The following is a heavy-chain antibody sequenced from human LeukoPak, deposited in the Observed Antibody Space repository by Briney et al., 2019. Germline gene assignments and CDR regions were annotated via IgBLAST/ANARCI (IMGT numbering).Heavy chain of an antibody. V-gene: IGHV1-2*02. CDR1: GYTFTGYY. CDR2: INPNSGGT. CDR3: AREIPSYSGSYYFDY. Sequence: GASVKVSCKASGYTFTGYYMHWVRQAPGQGLEWMGWINPNSGGTNYTQKFQGRVTMTRDTSISTVYMELSSLRSEDTAVYYCAREIPSYSGSYYFDYRGQGALVTVSS. D-gene: IGHD1-26*01. J-gene: IGHJ4*02.